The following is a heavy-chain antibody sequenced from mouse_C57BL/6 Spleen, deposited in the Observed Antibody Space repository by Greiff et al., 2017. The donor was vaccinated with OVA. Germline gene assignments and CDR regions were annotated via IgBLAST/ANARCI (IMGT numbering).Heavy chain of an antibody. V-gene: IGHV1-9*01. CDR1: GYTFTGYW. CDR2: ILPGSGST. J-gene: IGHJ3*01. D-gene: IGHD2-4*01. CDR3: ARRGYYDYDGGFAY. Sequence: VKLLESGAELMKPGASVKLSCKATGYTFTGYWIEWVKQRPGHGLEWIGEILPGSGSTNYNEKFKGKATFTADTSSNTAYMQLSSLTTEDSAIYYCARRGYYDYDGGFAYWGQGTLVTVSA.